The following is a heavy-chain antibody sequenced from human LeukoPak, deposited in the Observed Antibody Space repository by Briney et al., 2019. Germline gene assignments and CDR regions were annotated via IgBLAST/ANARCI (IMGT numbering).Heavy chain of an antibody. J-gene: IGHJ4*02. CDR1: GFTFSSYW. Sequence: PGGSLRLSCAASGFTFSSYWMSWVRQAPGKGLEWVANIKQDGSEKYYVDSVKGRFTISRDNAKNSLYLQMNSLRAEDTAVYYCARKSGIQLVGSYYFDYWGQGTLVTVSS. CDR3: ARKSGIQLVGSYYFDY. V-gene: IGHV3-7*01. CDR2: IKQDGSEK. D-gene: IGHD5-18*01.